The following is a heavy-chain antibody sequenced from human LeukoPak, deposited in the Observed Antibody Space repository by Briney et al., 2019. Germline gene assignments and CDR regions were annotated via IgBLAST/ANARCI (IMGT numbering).Heavy chain of an antibody. CDR3: AREPLYNWNGHGSFEI. V-gene: IGHV3-11*01. CDR2: VSSTSSTI. CDR1: GFTFSDYY. J-gene: IGHJ3*02. Sequence: GGSLRLSCTASGFTFSDYYMSWIRHPPGKGLEWVSYVSSTSSTIDYADSVKGRFTISRDNAKNSLYLQMNSLSADDTAVYYCAREPLYNWNGHGSFEIWGQGTMVTVSS. D-gene: IGHD1-1*01.